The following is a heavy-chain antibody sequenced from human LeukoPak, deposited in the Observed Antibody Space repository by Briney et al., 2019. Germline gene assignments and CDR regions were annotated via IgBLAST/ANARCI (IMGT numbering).Heavy chain of an antibody. J-gene: IGHJ4*02. CDR1: GFTFSDYY. D-gene: IGHD3-22*01. CDR3: ARARTYYYDSSGYC. Sequence: GGSLRLSCAASGFTFSDYYMSWIRQAPGKGLEWVSYISSSGSTIYYADSVEGRFTISRDNAKNSLYLQMNSLRAEGTAVYYCARARTYYYDSSGYCWGQGTLVTVSS. CDR2: ISSSGSTI. V-gene: IGHV3-11*01.